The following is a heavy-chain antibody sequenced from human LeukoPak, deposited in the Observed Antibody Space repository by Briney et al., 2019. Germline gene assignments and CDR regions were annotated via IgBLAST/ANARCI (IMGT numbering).Heavy chain of an antibody. Sequence: GGSLRLSCAASGFTFISYEMNWVRQAPGKGLEWVSYISTSGTTIYYADSVKGRFTISRDNAKNSLYLQMNSLRAEDTAVYYCARALPSRRYYFDYWGQGTLVTVSS. CDR2: ISTSGTTI. V-gene: IGHV3-48*03. CDR3: ARALPSRRYYFDY. D-gene: IGHD6-13*01. CDR1: GFTFISYE. J-gene: IGHJ4*02.